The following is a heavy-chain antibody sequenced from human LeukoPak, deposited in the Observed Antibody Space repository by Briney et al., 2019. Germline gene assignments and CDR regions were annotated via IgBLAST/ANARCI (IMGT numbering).Heavy chain of an antibody. CDR2: ISGSGIGT. CDR1: GFTFVNAW. Sequence: GGSLRLSCAASGFTFVNAWMSWVRQAPGKGLEWVSGISGSGIGTYYADSVKGRFTISRDNSKNTLYLQMNSLRAEDTAVYYCAKDPNGDYYGSGSYYQPNWFDPWGQGTLVTVSS. J-gene: IGHJ5*02. CDR3: AKDPNGDYYGSGSYYQPNWFDP. D-gene: IGHD3-10*01. V-gene: IGHV3-23*01.